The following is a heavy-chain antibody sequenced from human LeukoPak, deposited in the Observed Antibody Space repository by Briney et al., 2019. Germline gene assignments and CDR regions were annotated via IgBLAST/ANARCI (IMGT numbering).Heavy chain of an antibody. D-gene: IGHD1-26*01. V-gene: IGHV4-59*11. J-gene: IGHJ4*02. CDR1: EGSIGIHS. CDR3: ASESRVRGILYFFDY. Sequence: SETPSLTCTLSEGSIGIHSWSWIRQPPGKGLEWIGTIHYGGSTNYNPSLKRRVTISVDMSKNKFSLKLTSATAADTAVYYCASESRVRGILYFFDYWGRGTLVTVSS. CDR2: IHYGGST.